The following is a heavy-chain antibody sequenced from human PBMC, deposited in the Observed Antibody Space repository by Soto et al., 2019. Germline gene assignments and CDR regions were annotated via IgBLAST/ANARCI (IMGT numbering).Heavy chain of an antibody. CDR2: IIPVFGAP. V-gene: IGHV1-69*12. Sequence: QVQLVQSGAEGKTPGSSVTVSFTASGASLNSFINYGITWVRQDPGQGLEYMGGIIPVFGAPNHAQKFQGKDTITADEATSTVNVELSSLTSKDTAVYYCARVEVTKILVLKYDDLEIWGQGTMVTVSS. J-gene: IGHJ3*02. CDR3: ARVEVTKILVLKYDDLEI. D-gene: IGHD3-3*01. CDR1: GASLNSFINYG.